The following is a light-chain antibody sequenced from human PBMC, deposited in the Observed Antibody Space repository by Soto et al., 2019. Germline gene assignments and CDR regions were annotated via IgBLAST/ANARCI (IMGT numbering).Light chain of an antibody. CDR2: GAS. CDR3: QQYVSSVT. Sequence: DILLTQSPGPLSLSPWEGATLSCRASQSISGNYLAWYQQKPGQAPRLLIYGASNRATGIPERFSGSGSGTDFTLTISRLEPQDSAIYYCQQYVSSVTFGQGTRLEIK. J-gene: IGKJ5*01. CDR1: QSISGNY. V-gene: IGKV3-20*01.